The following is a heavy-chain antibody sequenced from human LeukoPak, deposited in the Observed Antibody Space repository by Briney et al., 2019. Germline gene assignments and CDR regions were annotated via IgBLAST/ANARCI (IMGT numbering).Heavy chain of an antibody. Sequence: ASVKVSCKASGYTFTGYYMHWVRQAPGQGLEWMGWISAYNGNTNYAQKLQGRVTMTTDTSTSTAYMELRSLRSDDTAVYYCARGAMDSSGYYYRRSYYFDYWGQGTLVTVSS. CDR1: GYTFTGYY. CDR2: ISAYNGNT. D-gene: IGHD3-22*01. J-gene: IGHJ4*02. CDR3: ARGAMDSSGYYYRRSYYFDY. V-gene: IGHV1-18*04.